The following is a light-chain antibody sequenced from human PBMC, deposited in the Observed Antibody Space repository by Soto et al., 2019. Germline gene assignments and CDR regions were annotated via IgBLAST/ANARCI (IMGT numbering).Light chain of an antibody. J-gene: IGLJ2*01. V-gene: IGLV3-9*01. CDR1: NIGSKN. CDR3: QVWDSSTV. Sequence: SYELTKPLSVSVALGQTARITCGGNNIGSKNVHWYQQKPGQAPVLVIYRDSNRPSGIPERFSGSNSGNTATLTISRAQAGDEADYYCQVWDSSTVFGGGTKVTVL. CDR2: RDS.